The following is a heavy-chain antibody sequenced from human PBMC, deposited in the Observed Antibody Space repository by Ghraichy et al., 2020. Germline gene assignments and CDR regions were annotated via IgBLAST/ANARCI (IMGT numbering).Heavy chain of an antibody. D-gene: IGHD6-13*01. CDR2: ISGSGGST. Sequence: GGSLRLSCAASGFTFSSYAMSWVRQAPGKGLEWVSAISGSGGSTYYADSVKGRFTISRDNSKNTLYLQMNSLRAEDTAVYYCAKVSVGQQLEGGFDVWGQGTLVTVSS. CDR3: AKVSVGQQLEGGFDV. J-gene: IGHJ4*02. CDR1: GFTFSSYA. V-gene: IGHV3-23*01.